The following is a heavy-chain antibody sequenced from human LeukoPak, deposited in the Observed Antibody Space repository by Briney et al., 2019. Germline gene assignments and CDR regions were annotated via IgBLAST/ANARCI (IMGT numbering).Heavy chain of an antibody. CDR2: ISGSGGST. Sequence: GGSLRLSCTASGFTFSSYAMSWVPQAPGKGLEWVSAISGSGGSTYYADSVKGRFTISRDNSKNTLYLQMNSLRAEDTAVYYCAKAVVLLWFGELYFDYWGQGTLVTVSS. V-gene: IGHV3-23*01. D-gene: IGHD3-10*01. CDR1: GFTFSSYA. CDR3: AKAVVLLWFGELYFDY. J-gene: IGHJ4*02.